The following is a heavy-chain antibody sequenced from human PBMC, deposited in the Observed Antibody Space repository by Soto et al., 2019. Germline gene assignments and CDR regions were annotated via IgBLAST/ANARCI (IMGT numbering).Heavy chain of an antibody. Sequence: ASVKVSCKAYGGTFSSYSITWVRQAPGQGREWMGGIIPIFGTANYAQKFQGRVTITADESTSTAYMELSSLRSEDTALYYCARDHSTSSYSWFDPWGQGTLVTVSS. CDR2: IIPIFGTA. J-gene: IGHJ5*02. CDR3: ARDHSTSSYSWFDP. V-gene: IGHV1-69*13. CDR1: GGTFSSYS. D-gene: IGHD6-6*01.